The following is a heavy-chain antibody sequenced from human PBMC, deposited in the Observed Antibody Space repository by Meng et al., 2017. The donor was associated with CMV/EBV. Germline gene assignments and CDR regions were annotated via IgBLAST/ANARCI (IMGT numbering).Heavy chain of an antibody. J-gene: IGHJ5*02. V-gene: IGHV4-39*07. Sequence: LLRQGSGPGLVNPSETLSLPCTVSGGSIGCSSYYWGWIRQPPGKGLEWIGRIYYSGSTYYNPSLKSRVTISVDTSKNQFSLKLSSVTAADTAVYYCARGVVTMIVVYDPWGQGTLVTVSS. CDR2: IYYSGST. CDR1: GGSIGCSSYY. D-gene: IGHD3-22*01. CDR3: ARGVVTMIVVYDP.